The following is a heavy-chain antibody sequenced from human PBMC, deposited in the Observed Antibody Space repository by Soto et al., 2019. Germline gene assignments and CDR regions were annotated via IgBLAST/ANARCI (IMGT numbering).Heavy chain of an antibody. CDR2: ISGSGGST. CDR3: ARENTTTVTTLGVFDI. CDR1: GFTFSSYA. D-gene: IGHD4-17*01. Sequence: GGSLRLSCAASGFTFSSYAMSWVRQAPGKGLEWVSAISGSGGSTYYADSVKGRFTISRDNSKNTLYLQMNSLRAEDTALYYCARENTTTVTTLGVFDIWGQGTMVTVSS. J-gene: IGHJ3*02. V-gene: IGHV3-23*01.